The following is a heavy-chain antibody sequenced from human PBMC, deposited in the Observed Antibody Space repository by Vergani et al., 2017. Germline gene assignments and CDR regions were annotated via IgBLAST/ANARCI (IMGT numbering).Heavy chain of an antibody. J-gene: IGHJ6*03. Sequence: EVQLLESGGGLVQPGGSLRLSCAASGFTFSDYYMSWIRQAPGKGLEWVSGISWNSGSIGYADSVKGRFTISRDNAKNSLYLQMNSLRAEDTAVYYCARGYCSGGSCYSGYYYMDVWGKGTTVTVSS. CDR1: GFTFSDYY. V-gene: IGHV3-69-1*01. CDR3: ARGYCSGGSCYSGYYYMDV. D-gene: IGHD2-15*01. CDR2: ISWNSGSI.